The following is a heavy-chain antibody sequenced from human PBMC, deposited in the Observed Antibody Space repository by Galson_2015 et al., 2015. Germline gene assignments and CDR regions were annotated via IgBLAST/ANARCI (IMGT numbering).Heavy chain of an antibody. CDR1: GFTFSSYG. J-gene: IGHJ4*02. D-gene: IGHD5-12*01. Sequence: SLRLSCAASGFTFSSYGMHWVRQAPGKGLEWVAVIWYDGSNKYYADSVKGRFTISRDNSKNTLYLQMNSLRAEDTAVYYCARGRGYDLDDYWGQGTLVTVSS. CDR3: ARGRGYDLDDY. V-gene: IGHV3-33*01. CDR2: IWYDGSNK.